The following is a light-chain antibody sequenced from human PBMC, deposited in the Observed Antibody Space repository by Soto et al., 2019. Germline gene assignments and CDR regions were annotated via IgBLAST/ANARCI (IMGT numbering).Light chain of an antibody. J-gene: IGLJ1*01. V-gene: IGLV1-44*01. CDR2: TND. Sequence: QSVLTQPRLASGTPGLRVSVSCSGSNSNIGRNTVNWYQHLPGTAPTLLIYTNDQRPSGVPDRFSGSKSGTSASLAISGLQSEDEPNYYCDAWNTSMNAFYVYGARPKVT. CDR3: DAWNTSMNAFYV. CDR1: NSNIGRNT.